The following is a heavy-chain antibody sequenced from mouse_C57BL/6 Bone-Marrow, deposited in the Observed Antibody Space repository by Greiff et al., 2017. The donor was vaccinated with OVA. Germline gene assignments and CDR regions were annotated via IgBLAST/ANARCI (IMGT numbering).Heavy chain of an antibody. CDR3: ARSDLSFDY. CDR1: GYAFSSSW. Sequence: QVQLQQSGPELVKPGASVKISCKASGYAFSSSWMNWVKQRPGKGLEWIGRIYPGDGDTNYNGKFKGKATLTADKSSSTAYMQLSSLTSEDSAVYFCARSDLSFDYWGQGTTLTVSS. J-gene: IGHJ2*01. CDR2: IYPGDGDT. V-gene: IGHV1-82*01.